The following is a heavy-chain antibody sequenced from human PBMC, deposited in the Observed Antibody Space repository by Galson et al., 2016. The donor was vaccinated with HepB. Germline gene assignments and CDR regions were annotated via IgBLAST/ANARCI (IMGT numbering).Heavy chain of an antibody. D-gene: IGHD6-19*01. CDR3: AKYLALYNTGGGYFDS. CDR1: GFTFSSYA. V-gene: IGHV3-23*01. CDR2: ISGSGGST. Sequence: SLRLSCAASGFTFSSYAMSWVRQAPGKGLEWVSAISGSGGSTYYADSVKGRFTISRDNSKNTLSLQMNSLRAEDTAVYSCAKYLALYNTGGGYFDSWGQGTLVTVSS. J-gene: IGHJ4*02.